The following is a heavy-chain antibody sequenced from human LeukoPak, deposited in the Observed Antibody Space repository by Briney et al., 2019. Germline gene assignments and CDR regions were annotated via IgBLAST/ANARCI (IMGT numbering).Heavy chain of an antibody. CDR3: ATWAFYHSLDV. Sequence: GGSLRLSCAASGFTLGAFAMHWVRQAPGKGLEWVSLIDKDGRKTYYADSVKGRFTISRDNSKNSLYLQMTSLRTEDTALYYCATWAFYHSLDVWGQGATVTVSS. V-gene: IGHV3-43*02. D-gene: IGHD1-26*01. J-gene: IGHJ6*02. CDR1: GFTLGAFA. CDR2: IDKDGRKT.